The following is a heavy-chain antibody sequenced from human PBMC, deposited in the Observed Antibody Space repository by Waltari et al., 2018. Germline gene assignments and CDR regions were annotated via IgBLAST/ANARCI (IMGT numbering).Heavy chain of an antibody. Sequence: QVQLQQWGAGLLKPSETLSLTCAVYGGSFSGYYWSWIRQPPGKGLEWIGEINHSGSTNYNPSLKRRVTISVDTSKNQFSLKLSSVTAADTAVYYCACGGEQQLPYNWFDPWGQGTLVTVSS. J-gene: IGHJ5*02. CDR1: GGSFSGYY. CDR2: INHSGST. V-gene: IGHV4-34*01. CDR3: ACGGEQQLPYNWFDP. D-gene: IGHD6-13*01.